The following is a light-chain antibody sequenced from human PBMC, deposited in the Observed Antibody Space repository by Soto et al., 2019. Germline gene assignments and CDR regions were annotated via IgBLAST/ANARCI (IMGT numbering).Light chain of an antibody. CDR3: MQALQTPPWT. J-gene: IGKJ1*01. V-gene: IGKV2-28*01. Sequence: DIVMTQSPLSLPVTPGEPASISCRSSQSLLDSDGFNYLDWYFQKPGQPPKLLIYLASSRASGVPDRFNGSGSATDFTLKISTVEAEDVGIYSCMQALQTPPWTFGQGTRVDIK. CDR2: LAS. CDR1: QSLLDSDGFNY.